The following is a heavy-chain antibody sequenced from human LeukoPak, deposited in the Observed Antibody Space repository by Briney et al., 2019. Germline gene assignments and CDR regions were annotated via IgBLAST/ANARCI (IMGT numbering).Heavy chain of an antibody. V-gene: IGHV3-30*02. Sequence: PGGSLRLSCAASGFTLSSYETNWVRQAPGKGLEWVSFIRYDGSNEYYADSVRGRFTISRDNSKNTLYLQMNSLRAEDTAVYYCARSLRGAYYFYMDVWGKGTTVTVSS. D-gene: IGHD3-10*01. CDR3: ARSLRGAYYFYMDV. CDR2: IRYDGSNE. J-gene: IGHJ6*03. CDR1: GFTLSSYE.